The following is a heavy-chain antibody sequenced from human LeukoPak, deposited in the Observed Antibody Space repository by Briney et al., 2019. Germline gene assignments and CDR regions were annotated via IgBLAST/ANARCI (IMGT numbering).Heavy chain of an antibody. CDR2: INPSGGST. V-gene: IGHV1-46*01. D-gene: IGHD4-23*01. Sequence: GASVKVSCKASGYTFTSYYMHWVRQAPGQGPEWMGIINPSGGSTSYAQKFQGRVTMTRDMSTSTVYMELSSLRSEDTAVYYCASETAPVVTITGDAFDIWGQGTMVTVSS. CDR3: ASETAPVVTITGDAFDI. J-gene: IGHJ3*02. CDR1: GYTFTSYY.